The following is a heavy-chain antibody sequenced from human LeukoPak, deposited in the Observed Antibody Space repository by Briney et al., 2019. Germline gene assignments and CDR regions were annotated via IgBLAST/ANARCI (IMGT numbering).Heavy chain of an antibody. CDR3: ATSPLVGSPGTDWFDP. D-gene: IGHD1-1*01. Sequence: ASVKVSCKASGYTFTGNYMHWVRQAPGQGLEWMGWINPNSGGTNYAQKFQGRVTMTRDTSISTAYMELSRLRTDDTAVYYCATSPLVGSPGTDWFDPWGQGTLVTVSS. J-gene: IGHJ5*02. V-gene: IGHV1-2*02. CDR2: INPNSGGT. CDR1: GYTFTGNY.